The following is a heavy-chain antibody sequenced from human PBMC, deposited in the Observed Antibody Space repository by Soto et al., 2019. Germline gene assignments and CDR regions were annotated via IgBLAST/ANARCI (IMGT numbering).Heavy chain of an antibody. Sequence: QVRLVQSGAEVVKPGASVKVSCESSGYAFSAYHMHWVRQAPGQGLEWLGVINPSGDSTTYAQKFQGRFTVNRDTSTSTVSMELRDLKSEDTAVYYCARTGGLTSFDVWGQGTMVNGSS. J-gene: IGHJ3*01. CDR3: ARTGGLTSFDV. CDR1: GYAFSAYH. D-gene: IGHD2-8*02. V-gene: IGHV1-46*01. CDR2: INPSGDST.